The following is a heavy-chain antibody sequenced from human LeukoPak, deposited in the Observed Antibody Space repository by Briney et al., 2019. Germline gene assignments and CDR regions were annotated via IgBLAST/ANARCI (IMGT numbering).Heavy chain of an antibody. CDR1: GGSISSYY. Sequence: SETLSLTCTVSGGSISSYYWSWIRQPAGKGLEWIGRIYTCGSTNYNPSLKSRVTMSVDTSKNQFSLKLSSVTAADTAVYYCARGVRPYYYYYMDVWGKGTTVSVSS. J-gene: IGHJ6*03. V-gene: IGHV4-4*07. CDR3: ARGVRPYYYYYMDV. CDR2: IYTCGST.